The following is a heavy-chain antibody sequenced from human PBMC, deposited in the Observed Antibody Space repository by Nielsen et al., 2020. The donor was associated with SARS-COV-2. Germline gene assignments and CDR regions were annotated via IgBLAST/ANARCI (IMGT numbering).Heavy chain of an antibody. D-gene: IGHD1-26*01. CDR1: RFTFSSYA. CDR3: ARGRSGTYYYGMDV. Sequence: GESLKISCAAFRFTFSSYAMHWVRQAPGKGLEWVAVISYDGSNKYYADSVKGRFTISRDNSKNTLYLQMNSLRAEDTAVYYCARGRSGTYYYGMDVWGQGTTVTVSS. V-gene: IGHV3-30*04. CDR2: ISYDGSNK. J-gene: IGHJ6*02.